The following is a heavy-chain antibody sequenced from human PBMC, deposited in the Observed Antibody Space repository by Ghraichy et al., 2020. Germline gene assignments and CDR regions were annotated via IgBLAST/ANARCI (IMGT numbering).Heavy chain of an antibody. CDR3: ALFGYFDY. D-gene: IGHD3-10*01. CDR1: GYTFTNYY. CDR2: LNPGGGRT. Sequence: ASVKVSCKASGYTFTNYYMHWVRRAPGQGLEWMGILNPGGGRTTYSQKFQGRVTMTSDTSTSTVYMELSSLRFEDTAVYYCALFGYFDYWGQGTLVTVSS. J-gene: IGHJ4*02. V-gene: IGHV1-46*01.